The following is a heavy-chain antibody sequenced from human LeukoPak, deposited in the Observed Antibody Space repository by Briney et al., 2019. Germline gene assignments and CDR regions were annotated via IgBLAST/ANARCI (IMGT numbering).Heavy chain of an antibody. Sequence: SETLSLTCTVSGGSISSYYWGWVRQPPEKGLEWIGSFHHRGSTYYNTSLKSRLTIPVNTSKNQFSLKLTSVAAADTAVYYCARTSVNNGFDYWGQGILVTVSS. D-gene: IGHD1-14*01. CDR3: ARTSVNNGFDY. CDR2: FHHRGST. V-gene: IGHV4-59*04. CDR1: GGSISSYY. J-gene: IGHJ4*02.